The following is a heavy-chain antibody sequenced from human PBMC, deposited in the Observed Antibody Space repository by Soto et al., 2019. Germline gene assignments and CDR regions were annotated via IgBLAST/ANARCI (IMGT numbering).Heavy chain of an antibody. V-gene: IGHV3-13*01. D-gene: IGHD3-22*01. CDR2: IGTLSDA. CDR3: ARGRSFSYDSTPPPRFDP. J-gene: IGHJ5*02. CDR1: GFIFSTFD. Sequence: GGSLRLSCAASGFIFSTFDIHWVRQAPGKGLEWVSGIGTLSDAVYAASVQGRFTISRQNDKNSVYLQMNSLRAGDTAVYYYARGRSFSYDSTPPPRFDPRGQGTLVTVSS.